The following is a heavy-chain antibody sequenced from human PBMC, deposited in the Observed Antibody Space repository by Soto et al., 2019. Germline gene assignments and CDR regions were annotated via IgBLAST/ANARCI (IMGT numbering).Heavy chain of an antibody. J-gene: IGHJ6*02. CDR2: INGDGSST. Sequence: GSLRLSCAASGFTVSTFWMHWVRQAPGKGLVWVSRINGDGSSTGYADSVKGRFTISRDNAKNTLYLQMNSLRAEDTAVYYCASNYAYAEGYYFYGIDVWGQGTTVTVSS. CDR3: ASNYAYAEGYYFYGIDV. D-gene: IGHD3-16*01. V-gene: IGHV3-74*01. CDR1: GFTVSTFW.